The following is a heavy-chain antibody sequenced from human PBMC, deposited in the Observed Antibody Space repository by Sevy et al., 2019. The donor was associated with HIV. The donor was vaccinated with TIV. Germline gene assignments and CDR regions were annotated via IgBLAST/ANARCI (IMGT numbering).Heavy chain of an antibody. CDR3: ARVPTYYFGSGTYFDY. J-gene: IGHJ4*02. Sequence: ASVKVSCKASGYTFSSNGIAWVRQAPGQGLQWMGWIGVYNGNSNYAQNLRDRVTMTPDTSRSTAYMELKSLRSDDTAVYYCARVPTYYFGSGTYFDYWGQGTLVTVSS. V-gene: IGHV1-18*01. CDR2: IGVYNGNS. CDR1: GYTFSSNG. D-gene: IGHD3-10*01.